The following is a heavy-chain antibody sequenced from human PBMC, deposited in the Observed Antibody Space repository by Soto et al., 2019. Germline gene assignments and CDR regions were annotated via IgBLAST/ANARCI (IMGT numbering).Heavy chain of an antibody. CDR1: GGSVTNSSYY. J-gene: IGHJ4*02. CDR2: VYYRGRS. CDR3: VSQRTTVPTQAYFDY. Sequence: KTSETLSLTCTVSGGSVTNSSYYWGWIRQSPGKGLEWIGSVYYRGRSYSKSSVKSRVTISVGTSKNRFSLSLNSVTASDTAVYFCVSQRTTVPTQAYFDYWGPGALVTVSS. V-gene: IGHV4-39*01. D-gene: IGHD4-17*01.